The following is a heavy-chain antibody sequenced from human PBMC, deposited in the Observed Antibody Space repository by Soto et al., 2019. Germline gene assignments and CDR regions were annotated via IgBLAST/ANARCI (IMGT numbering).Heavy chain of an antibody. J-gene: IGHJ4*02. V-gene: IGHV3-53*01. CDR1: GFSVTTTY. D-gene: IGHD3-3*01. Sequence: PVGSLRLSCAASGFSVTTTYMNCVRHAPGKGLEWVSVVYSGGNAAYAESVQGRFVISRDDSKNTVYLQMNNMGADDTGVYYCARGEEWGSRHYFQFWGQGTLVNVS. CDR3: ARGEEWGSRHYFQF. CDR2: VYSGGNA.